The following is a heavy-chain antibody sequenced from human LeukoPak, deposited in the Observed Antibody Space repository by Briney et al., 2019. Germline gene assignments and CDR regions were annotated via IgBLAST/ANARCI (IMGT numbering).Heavy chain of an antibody. CDR3: ARPRGGYSYAYDAFDI. Sequence: GGSLRLSCAASGFTFSSYGMNWVRQAPGKGLEWVSSISSSSSYIYYADSVKGRFTISRDNAKNSLFLQMHSLRAEDTAFYYCARPRGGYSYAYDAFDIWGQGTMVTVSS. J-gene: IGHJ3*02. V-gene: IGHV3-21*01. CDR1: GFTFSSYG. CDR2: ISSSSSYI. D-gene: IGHD5-18*01.